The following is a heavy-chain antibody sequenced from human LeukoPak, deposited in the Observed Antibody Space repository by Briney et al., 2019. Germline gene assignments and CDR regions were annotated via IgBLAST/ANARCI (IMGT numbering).Heavy chain of an antibody. V-gene: IGHV1-69*05. CDR1: GYTFTSYD. CDR3: ARAGGSGYYYYYMDV. J-gene: IGHJ6*03. Sequence: EASVKVSCKASGYTFTSYDINWVGQATGQGLEWMGRIIPIFGTTNYAQKFQGRVTITTDESTSTAYMDLSSLRSEDTAVYYCARAGGSGYYYYYMDVWGKGTTVTVSS. CDR2: IIPIFGTT. D-gene: IGHD3-10*01.